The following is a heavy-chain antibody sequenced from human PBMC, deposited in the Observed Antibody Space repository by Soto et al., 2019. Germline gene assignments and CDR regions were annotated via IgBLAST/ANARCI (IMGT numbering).Heavy chain of an antibody. CDR2: IYYSGST. J-gene: IGHJ3*02. CDR3: ARARSGYNIDALDI. D-gene: IGHD5-12*01. CDR1: GGSISSYY. V-gene: IGHV4-59*01. Sequence: SDTLSLTCTVSGGSISSYYWSWIRQPPGKGLEWIGYIYYSGSTNYNPSLKSRVTISVDTSKNQFSLKLSSVTAADTAVYYCARARSGYNIDALDIWGQGTMVTVSS.